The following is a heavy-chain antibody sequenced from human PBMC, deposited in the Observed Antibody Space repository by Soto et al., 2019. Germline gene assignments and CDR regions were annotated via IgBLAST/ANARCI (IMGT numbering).Heavy chain of an antibody. CDR2: IYHNGVI. CDR1: GASIDNYY. D-gene: IGHD2-2*01. CDR3: ARGPSSSLVMPWFDP. Sequence: KPSETLSLTCTVSGASIDNYYWSWSRQAPGKGLEWIVYIYHNGVINYNPSLKSRVTITIDTSKTQFSLKLTSVTAADTAIYYCARGPSSSLVMPWFDPWGPGTLVTVSS. J-gene: IGHJ5*02. V-gene: IGHV4-59*01.